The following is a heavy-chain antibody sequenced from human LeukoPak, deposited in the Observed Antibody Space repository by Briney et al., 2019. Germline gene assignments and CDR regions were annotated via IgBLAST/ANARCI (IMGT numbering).Heavy chain of an antibody. CDR2: IWYDGSNK. CDR3: AKSGAYTSSSIDY. CDR1: GFTYSSYG. D-gene: IGHD6-6*01. J-gene: IGHJ4*02. V-gene: IGHV3-33*06. Sequence: PGRSLRLSCAASGFTYSSYGKHWVRQAPAKGLEWVAVIWYDGSNKYYADSVKGRFTISRDNSKNTLYLQMNSLRAEDTAVYYCAKSGAYTSSSIDYWGQGTLVTVSS.